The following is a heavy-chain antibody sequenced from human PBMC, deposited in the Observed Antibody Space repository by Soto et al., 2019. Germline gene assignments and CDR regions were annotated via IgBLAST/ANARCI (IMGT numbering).Heavy chain of an antibody. V-gene: IGHV3-33*01. J-gene: IGHJ6*03. Sequence: QEQLVESGGGVVQSGRSLRLSCAASGFIFSTYGMHWVRQAPGKGLEWVALIWHDGSEEYYADSVKGRFTITRDNSKNTLYLQMNSLRAEDTAVYFCARPAGHYYYYMDVWGIGTTVTVSS. CDR3: ARPAGHYYYYMDV. CDR2: IWHDGSEE. CDR1: GFIFSTYG. D-gene: IGHD6-13*01.